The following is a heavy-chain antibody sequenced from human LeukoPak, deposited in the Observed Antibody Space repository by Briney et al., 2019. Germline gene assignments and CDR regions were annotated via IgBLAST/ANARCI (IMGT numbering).Heavy chain of an antibody. CDR2: IYTSGST. CDR1: GGSISSYY. D-gene: IGHD3-10*01. Sequence: SETLSLTCTVSGGSISSYYWSWIRQPAGKGLEWIGRIYTSGSTNYNPSLKRRVTMSVDTSKNQFSLKLSSGTAADTAVYYCARGGGYGSGTIVDYWGQGTLVTVSS. V-gene: IGHV4-4*07. J-gene: IGHJ4*02. CDR3: ARGGGYGSGTIVDY.